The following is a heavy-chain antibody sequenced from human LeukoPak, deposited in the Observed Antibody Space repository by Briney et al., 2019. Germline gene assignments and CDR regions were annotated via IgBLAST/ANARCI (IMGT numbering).Heavy chain of an antibody. D-gene: IGHD7-27*01. CDR3: ARSTEENWDPNWFDP. V-gene: IGHV1-18*01. Sequence: ASVKVSCKASGYTFTSYGISWVRQAPGQGLEWMGWISAYNGSTNYAQKLQGRVTMTTDTSTSTAYMELRSLRSDDTAVYYCARSTEENWDPNWFDPWGQGTLVTVSS. J-gene: IGHJ5*02. CDR2: ISAYNGST. CDR1: GYTFTSYG.